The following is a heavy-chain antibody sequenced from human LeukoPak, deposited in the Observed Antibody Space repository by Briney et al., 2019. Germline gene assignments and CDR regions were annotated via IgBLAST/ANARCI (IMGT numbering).Heavy chain of an antibody. V-gene: IGHV4-30-4*01. CDR2: IYYSGST. CDR1: GGSISNGDYY. J-gene: IGHJ4*02. D-gene: IGHD3-16*01. Sequence: RASETLSLTCTVSGGSISNGDYYWSWIRQPPGKGLEWIGYIYYSGSTYYNPSLKSRVTISVDTSKNQFSLKLSSVTAADTAVYYCNTLYDYIDYWGQGTLVTVSS. CDR3: NTLYDYIDY.